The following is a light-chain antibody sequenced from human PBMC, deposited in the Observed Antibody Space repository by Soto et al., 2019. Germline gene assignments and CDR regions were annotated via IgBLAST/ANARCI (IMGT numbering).Light chain of an antibody. CDR2: VTF. J-gene: IGKJ2*01. V-gene: IGKV3-15*01. CDR1: QIIGTN. CDR3: QQYDKWPYT. Sequence: EIVLTQSPATLSVSPGEGSTLSCRTSQIIGTNLAWYQQKPGQAPRLLIYVTFIMAPGFPVRFRGTGSGSEFTLPISSLPSEDCSLSLCQQYDKWPYTFGQGTKLELK.